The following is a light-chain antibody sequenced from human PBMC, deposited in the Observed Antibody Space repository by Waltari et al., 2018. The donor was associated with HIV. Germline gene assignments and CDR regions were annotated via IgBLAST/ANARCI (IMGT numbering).Light chain of an antibody. J-gene: IGLJ3*02. CDR3: QSYDSSLSSSV. CDR1: SSNIWAGYD. CDR2: TNS. Sequence: QSVLTQPPSVSAAPGQRVTISCAGSSSNIWAGYDVPWYQQLPGTAPKLLIHTNSNRPSGVPDRFSGSKSGTLASLAITGLQAEDEADYYCQSYDSSLSSSVFGGGTKLTVL. V-gene: IGLV1-40*01.